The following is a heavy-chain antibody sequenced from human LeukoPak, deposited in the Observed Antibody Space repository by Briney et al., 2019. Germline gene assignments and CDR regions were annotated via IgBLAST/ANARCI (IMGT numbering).Heavy chain of an antibody. CDR2: FDPEDGET. CDR3: AFRGYCSSTSCLDDGDY. D-gene: IGHD2-2*01. Sequence: GASVRVSCKVSGYTLTELSMHWVRQAPGKGLEWMGGFDPEDGETIYAQKFQGRVTMTEDTSTDTAYMELSSLRSEDTAVYYCAFRGYCSSTSCLDDGDYWGQGTLATVSS. J-gene: IGHJ4*02. CDR1: GYTLTELS. V-gene: IGHV1-24*01.